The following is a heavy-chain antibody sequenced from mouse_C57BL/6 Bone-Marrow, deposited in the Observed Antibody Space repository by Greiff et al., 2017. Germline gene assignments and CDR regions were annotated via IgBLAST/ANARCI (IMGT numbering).Heavy chain of an antibody. CDR1: GFTFSSYG. CDR3: ARHGLLGDY. D-gene: IGHD3-1*01. Sequence: DVQLVESGGDLVKPGGSLKLSCAASGFTFSSYGLSWVRQTPDKRLEWVATISSGGSYTYYPDSVKGRFTISRDNAKNTLYLQMSSLKSEDTAMYYCARHGLLGDYWGQGTSVTVSS. V-gene: IGHV5-6*01. J-gene: IGHJ4*01. CDR2: ISSGGSYT.